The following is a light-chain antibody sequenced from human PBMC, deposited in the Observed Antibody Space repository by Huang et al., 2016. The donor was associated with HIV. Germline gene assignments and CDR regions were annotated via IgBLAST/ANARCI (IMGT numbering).Light chain of an antibody. CDR3: MQGIHSWT. J-gene: IGKJ1*01. CDR2: EAC. CDR1: QSLLHSDGKTY. V-gene: IGKV2-29*02. Sequence: DIVMTQTPLSLSVTPGQPASISCKSSQSLLHSDGKTYLYWYLQKPGQSPQLLICEACRRCYGVPDRFSGSGAGKDFTLKISRVEAEDVGVYYCMQGIHSWTFGQGTKVEIK.